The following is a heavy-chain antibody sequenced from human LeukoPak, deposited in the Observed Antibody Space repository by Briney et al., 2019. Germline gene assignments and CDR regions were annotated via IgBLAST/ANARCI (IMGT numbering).Heavy chain of an antibody. CDR1: GFTFSGYG. CDR3: AKGGNCYGSGSYVDY. V-gene: IGHV3-30*18. D-gene: IGHD3-10*01. Sequence: GGSLRLSCAASGFTFSGYGMHWVRQAPGKGLEWVAAISYDGSYKYYADSVKGRFTISRDNSKNTLYLQMNSLRAEDTAVYYCAKGGNCYGSGSYVDYWGQGTLVTVSS. CDR2: ISYDGSYK. J-gene: IGHJ4*02.